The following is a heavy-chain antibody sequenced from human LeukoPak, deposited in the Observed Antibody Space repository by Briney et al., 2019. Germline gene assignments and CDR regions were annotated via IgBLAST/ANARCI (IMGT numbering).Heavy chain of an antibody. Sequence: SETLSLTCTVSGGSIISYHWSWIRQPPGKGLEWIGHIFYSGSTNYNPSLKSRVTISVDTSSNQFSLKLSSVTAADTAIYYCARDPPWGGPNLPDAFDIWGLGTMVTVSS. CDR2: IFYSGST. CDR3: ARDPPWGGPNLPDAFDI. J-gene: IGHJ3*02. V-gene: IGHV4-59*01. D-gene: IGHD3-16*01. CDR1: GGSIISYH.